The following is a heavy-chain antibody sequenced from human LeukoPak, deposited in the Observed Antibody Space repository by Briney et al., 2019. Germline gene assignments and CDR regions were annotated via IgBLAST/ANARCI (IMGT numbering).Heavy chain of an antibody. CDR1: GGSFSGYY. Sequence: SSETLSLTCAVYGGSFSGYYWSWIRQPPGKGREWIGEINHSGSTNYNPSLKSRVTISVDTSKNQFSLKLSSVTAADTAVYYCARLSSSTNPVLLWFGELLRRGWFDPWGQGTLVTVSS. J-gene: IGHJ5*02. CDR2: INHSGST. CDR3: ARLSSSTNPVLLWFGELLRRGWFDP. V-gene: IGHV4-34*01. D-gene: IGHD3-10*01.